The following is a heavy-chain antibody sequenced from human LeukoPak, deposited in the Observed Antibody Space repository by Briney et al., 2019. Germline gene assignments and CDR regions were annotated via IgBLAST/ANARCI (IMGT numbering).Heavy chain of an antibody. J-gene: IGHJ4*02. CDR3: AREGGIEAAAGNFDY. V-gene: IGHV3-30-3*01. CDR1: GFTFSSYA. CDR2: ISYDGSDK. D-gene: IGHD6-13*01. Sequence: PGRSLRLSCAASGFTFSSYAMHWVRQAPGKGLEWVAVISYDGSDKYYADSVKGRFTISRDNSKNTLYLQMNSLRAEDTAVYYCAREGGIEAAAGNFDYWGQGTLVTVSS.